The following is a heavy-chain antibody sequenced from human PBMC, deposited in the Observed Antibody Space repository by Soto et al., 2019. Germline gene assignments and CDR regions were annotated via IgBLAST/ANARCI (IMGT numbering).Heavy chain of an antibody. D-gene: IGHD3-22*01. J-gene: IGHJ4*02. CDR2: INHSGST. CDR1: GGSFSGYY. Sequence: SETLSLTCAVYGGSFSGYYWSWIRQPPGKGLEWIGEINHSGSTNYNPSLKSRVSISVDASKNQFSLKLSSVTAADTAVYYCASRGGIYYDSTGYEYWGQGTLVTVS. V-gene: IGHV4-34*01. CDR3: ASRGGIYYDSTGYEY.